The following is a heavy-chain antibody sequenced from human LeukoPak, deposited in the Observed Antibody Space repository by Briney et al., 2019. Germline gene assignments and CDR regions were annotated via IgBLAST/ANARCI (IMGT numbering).Heavy chain of an antibody. CDR3: ARSRRATMSFDY. D-gene: IGHD5-12*01. CDR2: IYYSGST. V-gene: IGHV4-39*01. Sequence: SETLSLTCTVSGGSISSSSYYRGWIRQPPGKGLEWIGSIYYSGSTYYNPSLKSRVTISVDTSKNQFSLKLSSVTAADTAVYYCARSRRATMSFDYWGQGTLVTVSS. CDR1: GGSISSSSYY. J-gene: IGHJ4*02.